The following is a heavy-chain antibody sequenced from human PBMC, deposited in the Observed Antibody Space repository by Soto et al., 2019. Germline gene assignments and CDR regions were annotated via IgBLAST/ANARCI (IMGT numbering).Heavy chain of an antibody. J-gene: IGHJ6*02. Sequence: GGSLRLSCAASGFTFSSYGMHWVRQAPGKGLEWVAVISYDGSNKYYADSVKGRFTISRDNSKNTLYLQMNSLRAEDTAVYYCAKDQGVPAAMRPYYYYYYGMDVWGQGTTVTVSS. CDR2: ISYDGSNK. V-gene: IGHV3-30*18. D-gene: IGHD2-2*01. CDR1: GFTFSSYG. CDR3: AKDQGVPAAMRPYYYYYYGMDV.